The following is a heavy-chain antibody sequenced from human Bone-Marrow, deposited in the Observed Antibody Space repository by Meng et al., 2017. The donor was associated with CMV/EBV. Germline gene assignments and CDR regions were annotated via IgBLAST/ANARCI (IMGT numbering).Heavy chain of an antibody. CDR2: IYWNDDK. CDR3: AQLVGYCSSTSCYRYYYGMDV. CDR1: GFSLSTSGVG. V-gene: IGHV2-5*01. D-gene: IGHD2-2*01. Sequence: SGPTLVKPTQTLTLTCTFSGFSLSTSGVGVGWIRQPPGKALEWLALIYWNDDKRYSPSLKSRLTITKDTSKNQVVLTMTNMDPVDTATYYCAQLVGYCSSTSCYRYYYGMDVWGQGTMVTVSS. J-gene: IGHJ6*02.